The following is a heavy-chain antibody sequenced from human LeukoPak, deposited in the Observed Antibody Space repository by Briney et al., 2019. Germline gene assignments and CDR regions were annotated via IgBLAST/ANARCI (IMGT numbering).Heavy chain of an antibody. CDR1: RGSLTSSTSY. CDR2: IYHTGNT. D-gene: IGHD3-10*01. Sequence: SETLSLTCTVSRGSLTSSTSYRGWIRLPPGKGLEWIGGIYHTGNTHNNPSLKSRVTISVDTSKNQHSLRLNAVTAADTALYYCILGGKLDYWVQGSLVTVSS. CDR3: ILGGKLDY. V-gene: IGHV4-39*01. J-gene: IGHJ4*02.